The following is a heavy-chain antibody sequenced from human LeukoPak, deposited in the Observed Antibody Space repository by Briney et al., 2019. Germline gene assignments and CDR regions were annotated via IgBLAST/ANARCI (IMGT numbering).Heavy chain of an antibody. CDR1: GYTFTGYY. J-gene: IGHJ4*02. Sequence: ASVKVSCKASGYTFTGYYMHWVRQAPGQGLEWMGWMNPNSGNTGYAQKFQGRVTITRNTSISTAYMELSSLRSEDTAVYYCARAYYDSSGYYDFDYWGQGTLVTASS. V-gene: IGHV1-8*03. D-gene: IGHD3-22*01. CDR2: MNPNSGNT. CDR3: ARAYYDSSGYYDFDY.